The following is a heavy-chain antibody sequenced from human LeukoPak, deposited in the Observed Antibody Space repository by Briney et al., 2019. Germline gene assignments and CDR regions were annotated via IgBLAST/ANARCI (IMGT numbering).Heavy chain of an antibody. J-gene: IGHJ4*02. CDR1: GFTFSSYS. V-gene: IGHV3-21*01. CDR3: ARDRNPYYDILTAA. D-gene: IGHD3-9*01. CDR2: ISSSSSYI. Sequence: GGSLRLSCAASGFTFSSYSMNWVRQAPGKGLEWVSSISSSSSYIYYADSVKGRFTISRDNAKNSLYLQMNSLRAEDTAVYYCARDRNPYYDILTAAWGQGTLVTVSS.